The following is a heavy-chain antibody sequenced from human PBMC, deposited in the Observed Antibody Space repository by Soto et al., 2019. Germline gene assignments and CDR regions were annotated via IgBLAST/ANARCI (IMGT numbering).Heavy chain of an antibody. Sequence: GGSLRLSCAASGFTFSSYWMSWVRQAPGKGLEWVANIKQDGSEKYYVDSVKGRFTISRDNAKNSLYLQMNSLRAEDTAVYYCAREGSNYAQVIWFDPWGQGTLVTVSS. J-gene: IGHJ5*02. CDR3: AREGSNYAQVIWFDP. CDR2: IKQDGSEK. CDR1: GFTFSSYW. D-gene: IGHD4-4*01. V-gene: IGHV3-7*05.